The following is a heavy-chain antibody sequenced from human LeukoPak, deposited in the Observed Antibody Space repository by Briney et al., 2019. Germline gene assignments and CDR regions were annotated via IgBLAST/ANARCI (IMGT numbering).Heavy chain of an antibody. CDR2: IYTTGIT. CDR1: GDSISSGTDY. V-gene: IGHV4-61*02. D-gene: IGHD6-6*01. CDR3: AREFLASRRNWVDP. Sequence: SQTLSLTCAVSGDSISSGTDYWSWIRQPAGQGLEWLGRIYTTGITNYNPSLKSRVTISVDTSKNQFSLNLTSVTAADTAVYYCAREFLASRRNWVDPWCQGILVTVSS. J-gene: IGHJ5*02.